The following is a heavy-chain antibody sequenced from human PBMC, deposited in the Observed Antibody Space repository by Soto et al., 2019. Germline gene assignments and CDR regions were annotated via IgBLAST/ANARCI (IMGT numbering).Heavy chain of an antibody. CDR1: GDSIISYY. Sequence: SETLSLTCTVSGDSIISYYWTWIRQPTGKGLEWIGYIYHTGRTEYNPSLESRLTISVDTSKTQFSLRLSSVTAADTAVYYCARQKDYYGSGSHFDSWGRGALVTVS. D-gene: IGHD3-10*01. CDR2: IYHTGRT. J-gene: IGHJ4*02. V-gene: IGHV4-59*08. CDR3: ARQKDYYGSGSHFDS.